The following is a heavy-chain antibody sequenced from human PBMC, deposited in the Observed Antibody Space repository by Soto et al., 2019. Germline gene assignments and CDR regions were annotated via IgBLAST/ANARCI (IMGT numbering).Heavy chain of an antibody. D-gene: IGHD6-19*01. J-gene: IGHJ5*02. V-gene: IGHV3-9*01. CDR3: AKDIGIVWYSGRFDP. Sequence: EVQLVESGGGLVQPGRSLRLSCTASGFTFHDDAMHWVRQAPGKGLEWVSGISGSSDSIGYADSVKGRFTISRDNAKNSLFLQMNSLSPEDTAFYYCAKDIGIVWYSGRFDPWGQGTLVTVSS. CDR1: GFTFHDDA. CDR2: ISGSSDSI.